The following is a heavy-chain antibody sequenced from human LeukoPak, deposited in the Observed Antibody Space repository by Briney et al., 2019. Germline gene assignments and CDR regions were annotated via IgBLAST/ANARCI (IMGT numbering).Heavy chain of an antibody. V-gene: IGHV4-39*01. CDR2: IYYRGST. J-gene: IGHJ5*02. D-gene: IGHD2/OR15-2a*01. CDR3: ARPGSNSWFDP. CDR1: GGSISSSSYY. Sequence: SETLSLTCTVSGGSISSSSYYWGWIRQPPGKGLEWIGSIYYRGSTYYNPSLKSRVTISVDTSNNQSALKLSSVTAADTAVYYCARPGSNSWFDPWGGGTLVTVSS.